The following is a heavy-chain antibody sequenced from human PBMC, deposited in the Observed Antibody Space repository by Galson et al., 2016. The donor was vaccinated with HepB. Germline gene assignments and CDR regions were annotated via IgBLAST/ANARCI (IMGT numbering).Heavy chain of an antibody. CDR3: ARELHGTCYLDY. CDR2: IHPKDGGT. CDR1: GYTFTDYSDYY. J-gene: IGHJ4*02. V-gene: IGHV1-46*01. D-gene: IGHD2-15*01. Sequence: SVQVSCKASGYTFTDYSDYYLHWVRPVPGQGLEWMGRIHPKDGGTHYPPHPEARFTVTAATSTTTVHMEVTSRTPEDTALYYCARELHGTCYLDYWGQGTLVTVSS.